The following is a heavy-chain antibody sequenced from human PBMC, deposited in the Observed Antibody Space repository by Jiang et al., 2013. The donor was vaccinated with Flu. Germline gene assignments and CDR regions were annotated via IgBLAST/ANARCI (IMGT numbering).Heavy chain of an antibody. D-gene: IGHD6-6*01. CDR2: INPSGGST. CDR1: GYTFASYY. CDR3: ARLAARPAEFDP. J-gene: IGHJ5*02. V-gene: IGHV1-46*01. Sequence: GAEVKKPGASVKDSCKASGYTFASYYMHWVRQAPGQGLEWMGIINPSGGSTSYAQKFQGRVTMTRDTSTSTVYMELSSLRSEDTAVYYCARLAARPAEFDPWGQGTLVTVSS.